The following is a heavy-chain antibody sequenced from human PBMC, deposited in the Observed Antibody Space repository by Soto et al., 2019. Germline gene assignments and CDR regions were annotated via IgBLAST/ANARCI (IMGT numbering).Heavy chain of an antibody. CDR2: IGGSGGSP. Sequence: EVQLLESGGGLVQPGGSLRLSCAASGFAFSNYAMSWVRQVPGKGLEWVSVIGGSGGSPYYADSVKGRFTISRDNSKNTLYLQVNSLRAEDTAVYYCAKREARVDPHPRFEYWGQGTLVTVSS. J-gene: IGHJ4*02. D-gene: IGHD5-12*01. V-gene: IGHV3-23*01. CDR3: AKREARVDPHPRFEY. CDR1: GFAFSNYA.